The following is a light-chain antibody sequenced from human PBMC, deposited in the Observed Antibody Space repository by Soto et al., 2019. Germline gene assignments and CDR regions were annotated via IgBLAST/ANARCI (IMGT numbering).Light chain of an antibody. CDR2: DVS. V-gene: IGLV2-11*01. J-gene: IGLJ2*01. CDR1: SSDVGGYNF. CDR3: CSYAGSYTL. Sequence: QSALTQPRSVSGSPGQSVTISCTGTSSDVGGYNFVSWYQQYPGKVPKLTIYDVSQRPSGVPDRFSASKSDNTASLTISGLQAEDEADYYCCSYAGSYTLFGGGTKLTVL.